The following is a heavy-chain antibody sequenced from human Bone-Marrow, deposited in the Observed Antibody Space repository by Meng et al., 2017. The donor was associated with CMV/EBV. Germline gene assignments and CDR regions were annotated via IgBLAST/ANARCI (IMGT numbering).Heavy chain of an antibody. CDR3: AWGGRWYRFDY. J-gene: IGHJ4*02. CDR2: IIPIFGTA. Sequence: VHLVHARAGVKWPWSSVKCACKASGATFSSYAIRWGRPAPGQGLEWVGGIIPIFGTANYAQKFQGRVTITADESTSTAYMELSSLRSEDTAVYYCAWGGRWYRFDYWGQGTLVTVSS. V-gene: IGHV1-69*12. D-gene: IGHD3-16*01. CDR1: GATFSSYA.